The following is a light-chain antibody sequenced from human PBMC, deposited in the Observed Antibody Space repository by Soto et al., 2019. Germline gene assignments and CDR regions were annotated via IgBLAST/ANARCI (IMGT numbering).Light chain of an antibody. Sequence: DIQMTQSPSTLSASVGDTVTITCRASQSISSWLAWYQQKTGKAPKILIYDASSLESGVPSRFSGSGSGTEFNLTISRLQPDDFATYYCQQYNSYSRTCGQGTKVDIK. CDR2: DAS. V-gene: IGKV1-5*01. CDR1: QSISSW. J-gene: IGKJ1*01. CDR3: QQYNSYSRT.